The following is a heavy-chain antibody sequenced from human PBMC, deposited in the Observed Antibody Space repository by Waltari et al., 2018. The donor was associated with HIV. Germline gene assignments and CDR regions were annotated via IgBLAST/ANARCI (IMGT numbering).Heavy chain of an antibody. CDR1: GYTFTSYY. V-gene: IGHV1-46*01. CDR2: INPSGGST. J-gene: IGHJ4*02. D-gene: IGHD3-22*01. CDR3: ARGTGAYYYDSSGYSFDY. Sequence: QVQLVQSGAEVKKPGASVKVSCKASGYTFTSYYMHWVRQAPGQGLEWMGIINPSGGSTSYAQKFQGRVTMTRDTSTSTVYMELSSLRSEDTAVYYCARGTGAYYYDSSGYSFDYWGQGTLVTVSS.